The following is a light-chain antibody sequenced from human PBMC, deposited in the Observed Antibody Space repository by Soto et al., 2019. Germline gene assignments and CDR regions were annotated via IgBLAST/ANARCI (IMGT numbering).Light chain of an antibody. CDR3: QQYNNRPRT. V-gene: IGKV3-15*01. CDR1: QSVSSN. CDR2: GAS. Sequence: EIVMTQSPATLSVSPGERATLSCRASQSVSSNLAWYQQKPGKAPRLLIYGASTRATGIPARFSGSSSWTEFTRTISSLQSEDFAVYYCQQYNNRPRTFGQGTKVEIK. J-gene: IGKJ1*01.